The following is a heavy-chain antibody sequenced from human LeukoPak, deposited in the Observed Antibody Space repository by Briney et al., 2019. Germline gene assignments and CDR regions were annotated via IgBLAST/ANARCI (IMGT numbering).Heavy chain of an antibody. CDR3: TAYYYGSGSNYNDY. D-gene: IGHD3-10*01. CDR2: IKNKANGWTT. CDR1: GFTFSNAW. J-gene: IGHJ4*02. Sequence: GGSLRLSCAASGFTFSNAWMSRVRQAPGKGLEWVGRIKNKANGWTTDYAAPVKSRFTISRDDSKNTLYLQMNSLKTEDTALYYCTAYYYGSGSNYNDYWGQGTLVTVSS. V-gene: IGHV3-15*01.